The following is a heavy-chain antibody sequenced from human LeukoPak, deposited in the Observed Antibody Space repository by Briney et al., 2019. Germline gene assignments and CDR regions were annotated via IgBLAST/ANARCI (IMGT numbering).Heavy chain of an antibody. CDR2: IIPIFGTA. D-gene: IGHD2-2*01. CDR1: GGTFSSYA. Sequence: SVKVSCKAPGGTFSSYAISWVRQAPGQGLEWMGGIIPIFGTANYAQKFQGRVTITADESTSTAYMELSSLRSEDTAVYYCARAEAAGIPAAMPLMWYYYYMDVWGKGTTVTVSS. V-gene: IGHV1-69*01. CDR3: ARAEAAGIPAAMPLMWYYYYMDV. J-gene: IGHJ6*03.